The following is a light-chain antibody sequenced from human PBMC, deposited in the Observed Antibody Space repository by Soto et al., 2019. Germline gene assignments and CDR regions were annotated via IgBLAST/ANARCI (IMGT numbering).Light chain of an antibody. V-gene: IGKV1-39*01. CDR3: QQYEKWPPLT. CDR1: QSLGRR. J-gene: IGKJ4*01. CDR2: ETS. Sequence: DIQMTQSPSSLSASVGDRVTITCRASQSLGRRLTWYQQKAGEAPKLLIYETSNLQNGVPSRFSGSGSETDFTLTISPLQYEDFAVYYCQQYEKWPPLTFGGGTKVEI.